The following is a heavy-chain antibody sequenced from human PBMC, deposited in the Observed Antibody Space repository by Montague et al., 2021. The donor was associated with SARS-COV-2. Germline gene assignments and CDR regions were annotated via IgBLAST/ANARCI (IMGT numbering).Heavy chain of an antibody. D-gene: IGHD3-16*02. CDR3: ARGQPPRITFGGIISYGLDV. J-gene: IGHJ6*02. V-gene: IGHV4-34*01. Sequence: SETLSLTCAVYGGSFSGYYWTWIRQPPGKGLEWIGEINHSGSTNYNPSLKSRVTISVATSKNQFSLKLRSVTAADTAVYYCARGQPPRITFGGIISYGLDVWGPGTTVTVSS. CDR2: INHSGST. CDR1: GGSFSGYY.